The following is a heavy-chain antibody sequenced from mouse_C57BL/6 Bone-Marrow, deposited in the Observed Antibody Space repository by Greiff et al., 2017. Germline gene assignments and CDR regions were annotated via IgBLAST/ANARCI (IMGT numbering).Heavy chain of an antibody. CDR2: IWSGGST. CDR1: GFSLTSYG. CDR3: ARKILGRCYYAMDY. J-gene: IGHJ4*01. V-gene: IGHV2-2*01. Sequence: VKLQESGPGLVQPSQSLSITCTVSGFSLTSYGVHWVRQSPGKGLEWLGVIWSGGSTDYNAAFISRLSISKDNSKSQVFFKMNSLQADDTAIYYCARKILGRCYYAMDYWGQGTSVTVSS. D-gene: IGHD4-1*01.